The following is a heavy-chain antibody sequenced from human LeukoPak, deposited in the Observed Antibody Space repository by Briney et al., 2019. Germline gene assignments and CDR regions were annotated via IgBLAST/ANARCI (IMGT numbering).Heavy chain of an antibody. D-gene: IGHD1-1*01. J-gene: IGHJ6*02. Sequence: GASVKVSCKASGYTFASYGISWVRQAPGQGLEWIGWISAYNGNTNYAQKFQDRVTLTTDTSPTTVYMELTSLRSDDTAIYYCARDGTEDVRRSSQFYVKYNYNGMDVWGQGTMVTVSS. CDR2: ISAYNGNT. CDR3: ARDGTEDVRRSSQFYVKYNYNGMDV. V-gene: IGHV1-18*01. CDR1: GYTFASYG.